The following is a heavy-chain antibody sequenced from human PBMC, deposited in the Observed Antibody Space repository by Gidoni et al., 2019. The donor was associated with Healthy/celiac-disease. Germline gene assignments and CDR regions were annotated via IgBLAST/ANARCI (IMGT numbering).Heavy chain of an antibody. D-gene: IGHD6-25*01. J-gene: IGHJ6*02. V-gene: IGHV5-51*01. CDR2: IYPGDSDT. Sequence: EVQLVQSGAEVKKPGESLKISCKGSGYSFTSYWIGWVRQMPGKGLEWMGIIYPGDSDTRYSPSFQGQVTISANKSISTAYLQWSSLKASDTAMYYCARSVYSTGGGQNYYYYGMDVWGQGTTVTVSS. CDR3: ARSVYSTGGGQNYYYYGMDV. CDR1: GYSFTSYW.